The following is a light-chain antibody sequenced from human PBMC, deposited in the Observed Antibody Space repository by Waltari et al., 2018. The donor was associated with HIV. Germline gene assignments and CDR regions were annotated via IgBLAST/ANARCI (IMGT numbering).Light chain of an antibody. CDR2: AAS. CDR3: QQSYSTPHS. Sequence: DVQMTQSPSSLSASVGDRVTITCRASHRISTYLNWYQQKPGRAPNLLIYAASTLQVGVPSRFSGSGSGTDFTLSISGLQREDFGTYYCQQSYSTPHSFGGGTKVEIK. V-gene: IGKV1-39*01. CDR1: HRISTY. J-gene: IGKJ4*01.